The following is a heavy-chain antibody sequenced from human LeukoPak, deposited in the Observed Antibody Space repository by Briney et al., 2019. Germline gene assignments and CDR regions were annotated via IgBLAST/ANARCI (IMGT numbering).Heavy chain of an antibody. CDR2: INKDGGEK. J-gene: IGHJ4*02. CDR1: GFAFSSYN. D-gene: IGHD1-26*01. V-gene: IGHV3-7*03. Sequence: QAGGSLRLSCAASGFAFSSYNMSWVRQAPGKGLEWVANINKDGGEKYYVDSVKGRFTISRDNAKNSLYLQMNSLRADDTAVYYCVKDSPPRYSGSPPAYWGQGTLVTVSS. CDR3: VKDSPPRYSGSPPAY.